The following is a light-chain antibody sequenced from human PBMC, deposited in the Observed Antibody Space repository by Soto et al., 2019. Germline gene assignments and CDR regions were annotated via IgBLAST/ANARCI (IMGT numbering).Light chain of an antibody. J-gene: IGKJ1*01. V-gene: IGKV1-5*01. CDR3: QQYKSYSWT. CDR2: DAS. Sequence: DIQMTPSPSTLSASVGDRVTITCRASQSINIWLAWYQQKPGKAPKVLIYDASSLKSGVPSRFSGSGSGTEFTLTISSLQPDDFATYYCQQYKSYSWTFGQGTKVDIK. CDR1: QSINIW.